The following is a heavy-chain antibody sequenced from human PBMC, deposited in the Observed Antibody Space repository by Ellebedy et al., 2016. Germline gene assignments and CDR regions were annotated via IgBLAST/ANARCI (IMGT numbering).Heavy chain of an antibody. Sequence: GESLKISCSASGFTFSSYAMHWVRQAPGKGLEYVSAISSNGGSTYYADSVKGRFTISRDNSKNTLYLQMSSLRAEDTAVYYCVKAVLTRLTTVAFDIWGQGTMVTVSS. J-gene: IGHJ3*02. CDR2: ISSNGGST. CDR1: GFTFSSYA. D-gene: IGHD4-17*01. V-gene: IGHV3-64D*06. CDR3: VKAVLTRLTTVAFDI.